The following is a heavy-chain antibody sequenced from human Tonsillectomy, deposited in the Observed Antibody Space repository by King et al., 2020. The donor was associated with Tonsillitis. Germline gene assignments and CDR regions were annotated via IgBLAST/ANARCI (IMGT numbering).Heavy chain of an antibody. J-gene: IGHJ3*01. CDR2: ISSSGTTI. D-gene: IGHD3-22*01. Sequence: VQLVESGGGLVQPGGSLRLSCAASGFIFRSYEMNWVRQAPGKGLEWLLYISSSGTTIFYADSVKGRFTISRDNAKNSLFLQMNSLRGEDTAVYYCSRGYYFDSSASGGANAFDLWGQGTMVTVSS. CDR3: SRGYYFDSSASGGANAFDL. V-gene: IGHV3-48*03. CDR1: GFIFRSYE.